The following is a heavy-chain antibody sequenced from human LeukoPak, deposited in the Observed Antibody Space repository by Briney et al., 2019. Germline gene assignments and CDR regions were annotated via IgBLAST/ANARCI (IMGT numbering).Heavy chain of an antibody. CDR2: ISYDGSNK. D-gene: IGHD3-22*01. V-gene: IGHV3-30*18. CDR1: GFTFSSYG. J-gene: IGHJ6*02. Sequence: GGFLRLSCAASGFTFSSYGMHWVRQAPGKGLEWVAVISYDGSNKYYADSVKGRFTISRDNSKNTLYLQMNSLRAEDTAVYYCAKDYYDSSGYYYYGMDVWGQGTTVTVSS. CDR3: AKDYYDSSGYYYYGMDV.